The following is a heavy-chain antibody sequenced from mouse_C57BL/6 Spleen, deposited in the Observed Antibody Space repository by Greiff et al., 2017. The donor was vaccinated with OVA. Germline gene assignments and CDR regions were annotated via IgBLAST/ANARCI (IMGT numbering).Heavy chain of an antibody. V-gene: IGHV14-4*01. CDR2: IDPENGDT. CDR3: TSGNYAMDY. CDR1: GFNIKDDY. Sequence: EVQGVESGAELVRPGASVKLSCTASGFNIKDDYMHWVKQRPEQGLEWIGWIDPENGDTEYASKFQGKATITADTSSNTAYLQLSSLTSEDTAVYYCTSGNYAMDYWGQGTSVTVSS. D-gene: IGHD1-3*01. J-gene: IGHJ4*01.